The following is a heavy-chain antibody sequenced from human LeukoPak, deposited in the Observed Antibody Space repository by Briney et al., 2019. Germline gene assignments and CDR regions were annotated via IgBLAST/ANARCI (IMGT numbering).Heavy chain of an antibody. CDR2: ISSSSSTI. Sequence: GGSLRLSCAASGFTFSSYSMNWVRQAPGKGLEWVSYISSSSSTIYYADSVKGRFTISRDNAKNSLYLQMNSLRAEDTAVYYCARDVEGDYYYYYYMDVWGKGTTVTVSS. CDR1: GFTFSSYS. D-gene: IGHD2-15*01. CDR3: ARDVEGDYYYYYYMDV. V-gene: IGHV3-48*01. J-gene: IGHJ6*03.